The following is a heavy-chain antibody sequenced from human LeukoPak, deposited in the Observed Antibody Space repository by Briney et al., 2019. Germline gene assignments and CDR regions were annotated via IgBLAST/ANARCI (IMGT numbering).Heavy chain of an antibody. CDR1: GFTFSSYA. CDR3: AMRYCSGGSCGSVY. D-gene: IGHD2-15*01. V-gene: IGHV3-21*01. CDR2: ISSSSSYI. J-gene: IGHJ4*02. Sequence: PGGSLRLSCAASGFTFSSYAMSWVRQAPGKGLEWVSSISSSSSYIYYADSVKGRFTISRDNAKNSLYLQMNSLRAEDTAVYYCAMRYCSGGSCGSVYWGQGTLVTVSS.